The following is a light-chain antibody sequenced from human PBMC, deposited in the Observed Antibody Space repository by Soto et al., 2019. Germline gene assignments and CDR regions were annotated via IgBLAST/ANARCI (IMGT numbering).Light chain of an antibody. J-gene: IGKJ5*01. CDR3: MQGLQTPQIT. CDR1: QSLLHKNGNNY. V-gene: IGKV2-28*01. Sequence: DIVMAQSPLSLPVTPGEAASISCRSSQSLLHKNGNNYFNWYLQKPGQSPQLLIYLGSNRASGVPDKFSGSGSGTDFTLKISRVEAEDVGVYYCMQGLQTPQITFGQGTRLEIK. CDR2: LGS.